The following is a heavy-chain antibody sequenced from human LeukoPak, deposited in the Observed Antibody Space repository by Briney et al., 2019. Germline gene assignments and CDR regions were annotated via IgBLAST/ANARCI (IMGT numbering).Heavy chain of an antibody. CDR3: ARSGYHYDSSDYNWFDP. Sequence: ASVKVSCKASGYTFTSYYIHWVRQAPGQGLEWMGIINPSSGSTSFAQKFQGRVIMTRDMSTSTVYMEMSSLRSEDTAFYYCARSGYHYDSSDYNWFDPWGQGTLVTVPS. J-gene: IGHJ5*02. CDR1: GYTFTSYY. CDR2: INPSSGST. V-gene: IGHV1-46*01. D-gene: IGHD3-22*01.